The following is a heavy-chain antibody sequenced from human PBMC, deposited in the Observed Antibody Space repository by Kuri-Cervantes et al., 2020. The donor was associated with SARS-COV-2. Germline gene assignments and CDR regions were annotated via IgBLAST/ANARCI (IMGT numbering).Heavy chain of an antibody. CDR2: ISYDGSNK. J-gene: IGHJ6*02. CDR3: ARAPDYGDYYYYGMDV. Sequence: GESLKISCAASGFTFSSYAMHWVRQAPGKGLEWVAVISYDGSNKYYADSVKGRFTISRDNPKNTLYLQMNSLRAEDTAVYYCARAPDYGDYYYYGMDVWGQGTTVTVSS. CDR1: GFTFSSYA. V-gene: IGHV3-30-3*01. D-gene: IGHD4-17*01.